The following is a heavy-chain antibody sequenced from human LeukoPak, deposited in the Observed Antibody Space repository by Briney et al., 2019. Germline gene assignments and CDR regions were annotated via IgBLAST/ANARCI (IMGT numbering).Heavy chain of an antibody. CDR2: IYSGGST. CDR3: ARDPGFGELNY. D-gene: IGHD3-10*01. V-gene: IGHV3-66*01. CDR1: GFTVSSNY. J-gene: IGHJ4*02. Sequence: GGSLRLSCSACGFTVSSNYMSWVRQAPGKGLEWVSVIYSGGSTYYADSVKGRFTISRDNSKNTLYLQMNSLRAEDTAVYYCARDPGFGELNYWGQRTLVTVSS.